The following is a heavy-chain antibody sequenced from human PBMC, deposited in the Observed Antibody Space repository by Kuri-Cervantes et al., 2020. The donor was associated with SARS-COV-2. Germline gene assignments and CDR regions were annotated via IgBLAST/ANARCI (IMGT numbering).Heavy chain of an antibody. D-gene: IGHD6-19*01. CDR3: ARRSSGWFSLFVWFDP. Sequence: SETLSLTCTVSGGSISSYYWSWIRQPAGKGLEWIGRIYTSGSTNYNPSLKSRVTMSVDTSKNQFSLKLSSVTAADTAVYYCARRSSGWFSLFVWFDPWGQGTLVTVSS. CDR2: IYTSGST. V-gene: IGHV4-4*07. CDR1: GGSISSYY. J-gene: IGHJ5*02.